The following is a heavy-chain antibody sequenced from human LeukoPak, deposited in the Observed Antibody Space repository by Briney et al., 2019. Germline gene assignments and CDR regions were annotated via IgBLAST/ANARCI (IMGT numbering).Heavy chain of an antibody. Sequence: GGSLRLSXAASGLTFSGSAMHWVRQASGKGLEWVGRIRSKANSYATAYAASVKGRFTISRDDSKNTAYLQMNSLKTEDTAVYYCTYVVPAADFDYWGQGTLVTVSS. D-gene: IGHD2-2*01. CDR2: IRSKANSYAT. CDR3: TYVVPAADFDY. CDR1: GLTFSGSA. V-gene: IGHV3-73*01. J-gene: IGHJ4*02.